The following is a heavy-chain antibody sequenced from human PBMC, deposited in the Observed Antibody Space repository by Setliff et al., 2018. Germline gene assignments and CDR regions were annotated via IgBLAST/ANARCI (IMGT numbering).Heavy chain of an antibody. CDR3: ARFRVSSGGYNYYAMDV. Sequence: ASVKFSCKASGYTFVNYGINWVRQAPGQGLEWVGWIKTFSFKANYAQKLQDRVTITTDTSTTTVYMELRGLRSDDTATYYCARFRVSSGGYNYYAMDVWGQGTTVTVSS. CDR1: GYTFVNYG. D-gene: IGHD1-26*01. V-gene: IGHV1-18*01. J-gene: IGHJ6*02. CDR2: IKTFSFKA.